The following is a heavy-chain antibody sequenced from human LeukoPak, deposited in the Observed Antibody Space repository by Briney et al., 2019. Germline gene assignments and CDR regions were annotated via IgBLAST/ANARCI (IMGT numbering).Heavy chain of an antibody. Sequence: AGGSLRLSCAASGFTLSSYWMSWVRQAPGKGLEWVANIKEDGSEKYYVDSVKGRFTISRDNAKNSLYLQMNSLRAEDTAVYYCARAGVLWFGESKFDYWGQGTQVTVSS. CDR2: IKEDGSEK. CDR3: ARAGVLWFGESKFDY. J-gene: IGHJ4*02. V-gene: IGHV3-7*03. D-gene: IGHD3-10*01. CDR1: GFTLSSYW.